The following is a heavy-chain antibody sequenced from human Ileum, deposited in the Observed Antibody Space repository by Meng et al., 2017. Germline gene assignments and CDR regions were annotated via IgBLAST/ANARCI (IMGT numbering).Heavy chain of an antibody. Sequence: RVGRQGSGPSRVGPLDTLSLRCICAGEVMITKAYYWGWIRQHPGKGLGWIGTLYHSGTTYYNPSIQSRVTISVDTSKNQLSLRLSSVTAADTAIYYCARDHGSSNWFYYWGQGTLVTVSS. CDR1: GEVMITKAYY. V-gene: IGHV4-39*06. CDR2: LYHSGTT. CDR3: ARDHGSSNWFYY. J-gene: IGHJ4*02. D-gene: IGHD2-2*01.